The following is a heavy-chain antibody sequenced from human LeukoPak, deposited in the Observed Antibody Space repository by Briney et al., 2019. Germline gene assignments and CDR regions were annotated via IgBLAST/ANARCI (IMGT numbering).Heavy chain of an antibody. D-gene: IGHD3-10*01. CDR3: ARDLGITTVRGGAFDI. CDR2: IWNDGSNK. CDR1: GFTFSSYG. V-gene: IGHV3-33*01. Sequence: GGSLRLSCAASGFTFSSYGMHWVRQAPGKGLEWVAVIWNDGSNKYYADSVKGRFTISRDNSKNTLYLQMNSLRAEDTAVYYCARDLGITTVRGGAFDIWGQGTMVTVSS. J-gene: IGHJ3*02.